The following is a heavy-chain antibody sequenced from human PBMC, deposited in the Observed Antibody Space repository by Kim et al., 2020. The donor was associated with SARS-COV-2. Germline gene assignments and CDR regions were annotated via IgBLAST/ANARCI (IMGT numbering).Heavy chain of an antibody. D-gene: IGHD2-21*01. CDR3: ARGGGAACGSDFYAVDV. V-gene: IGHV3-48*03. J-gene: IGHJ6*02. Sequence: SVKGRITMSRDDAKNSLFLQMNSLRTEDTAVYYCARGGGAACGSDFYAVDVWGQGTTVTVPS.